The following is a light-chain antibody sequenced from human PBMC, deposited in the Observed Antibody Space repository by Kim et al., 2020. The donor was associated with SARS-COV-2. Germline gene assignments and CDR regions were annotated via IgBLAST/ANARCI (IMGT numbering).Light chain of an antibody. CDR3: CSDEGNWL. Sequence: GQTKTNSCTGSRREMGGNELVDWHQQHPGKAPKMSMFEVNKRPSGISKRCSGWKDGNTASLTISGLQAEDEATYYCCSDEGNWLFGGGTQLTVL. CDR1: RREMGGNEL. V-gene: IGLV2-23*02. CDR2: EVN. J-gene: IGLJ3*02.